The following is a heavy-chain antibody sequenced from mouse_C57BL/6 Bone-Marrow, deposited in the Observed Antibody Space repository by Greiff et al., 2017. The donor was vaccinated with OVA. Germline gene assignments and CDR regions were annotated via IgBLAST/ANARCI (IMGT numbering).Heavy chain of an antibody. D-gene: IGHD3-2*02. CDR3: ARNSSGYEFAY. CDR2: ISSGSSTI. Sequence: EVQVVESGGGLVKPGGSLKLSCAASGFTFSDYGMHWVRQAPEKGLEWVAYISSGSSTIYYADTVKGRFTISRDNAKNTLFLQMTSLRSEDTAMYYCARNSSGYEFAYWGQGTLVTVSA. J-gene: IGHJ3*01. CDR1: GFTFSDYG. V-gene: IGHV5-17*01.